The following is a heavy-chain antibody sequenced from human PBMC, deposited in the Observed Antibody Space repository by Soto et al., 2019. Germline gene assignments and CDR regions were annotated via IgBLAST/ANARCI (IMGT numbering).Heavy chain of an antibody. V-gene: IGHV1-18*01. CDR2: ISGYNGNR. J-gene: IGHJ4*02. Sequence: QVQLVQSGAEVKKPGASVKVSCKASGYTFTTYGISWMRQAPGQGLEGMGWISGYNGNRNYAQNLQGRVTVTTDTSTRTAYMGVGNLGSADRAVYYCAREVEARGGEYDYWGQGTLVIVSS. CDR3: AREVEARGGEYDY. CDR1: GYTFTTYG. D-gene: IGHD3-16*01.